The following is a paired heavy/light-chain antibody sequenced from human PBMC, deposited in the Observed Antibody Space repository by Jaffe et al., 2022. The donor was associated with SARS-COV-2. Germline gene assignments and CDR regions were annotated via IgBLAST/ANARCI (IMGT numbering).Light chain of an antibody. CDR3: GTWDSSLSAL. CDR2: DNN. Sequence: QSVLTQPPSVSAAPGQKVTISCSGSTSNIGNNFVSWYQQLPGTAPKLLIYDNNKRPSGIPDRFSGSKSGTSATLAITGLQTGDEADYYCGTWDSSLSALFGGGTKLTVL. V-gene: IGLV1-51*01. J-gene: IGLJ3*02. CDR1: TSNIGNNF.
Heavy chain of an antibody. CDR2: TTYDGGNK. J-gene: IGHJ4*02. Sequence: QVQLVESGGGVVQPGGSLRLSCSASGFTFSNYAMHWLRQAPGKGLEWVAVTTYDGGNKYYADSVKGRFTISRDNLKSTLFLQMNNLRPEDTAVYYCVTDPSFYYYDSSGPYFDNWGQGTLVTVSS. V-gene: IGHV3-30-3*01. CDR3: VTDPSFYYYDSSGPYFDN. D-gene: IGHD3-22*01. CDR1: GFTFSNYA.